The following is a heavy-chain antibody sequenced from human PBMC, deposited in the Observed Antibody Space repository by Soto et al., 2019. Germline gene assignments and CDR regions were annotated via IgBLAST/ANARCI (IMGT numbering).Heavy chain of an antibody. CDR1: GFMFSNHG. D-gene: IGHD1-1*01. J-gene: IGHJ4*02. Sequence: QVQLVESGGGVVQPGRSRRLSCAASGFMFSNHGMHWVRQAPGKGLEWVAVIWSDGKNRYYADSVKGRFTISRDNSKNTLYPQKNSLRAEDTAVYYCVRGDNWNDEASDYWGQGNLVTVSS. CDR3: VRGDNWNDEASDY. CDR2: IWSDGKNR. V-gene: IGHV3-33*01.